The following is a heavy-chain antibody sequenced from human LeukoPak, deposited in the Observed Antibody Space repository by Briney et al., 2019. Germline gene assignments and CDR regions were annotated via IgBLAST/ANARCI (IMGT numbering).Heavy chain of an antibody. CDR3: ARHGARGGGYCSSTSCYTFDF. Sequence: SETLSLTCTVPGGSITSHHWSWIRQPPGKGLEWIGYIHSDGSTNRNPSLKRRVTLSLDTSRSQFSLRLSSVTAADTALYYCARHGARGGGYCSSTSCYTFDFWGQGTQVTVSS. J-gene: IGHJ4*02. V-gene: IGHV4-59*08. CDR1: GGSITSHH. D-gene: IGHD2-2*02. CDR2: IHSDGST.